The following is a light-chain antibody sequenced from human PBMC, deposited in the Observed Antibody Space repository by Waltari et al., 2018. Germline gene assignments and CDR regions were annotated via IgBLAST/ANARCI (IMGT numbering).Light chain of an antibody. CDR1: QSLLHSSGNTF. Sequence: DLVMTQSPLSLSVTPGEPASISCTSSQSLLHSSGNTFLDWYLQKPGQSQQLLIYLVSNRASGVPDRFSGSGSGTDFTLKISRVEAEDVGVYFCMQARQTPWTFGQGTKVEIK. CDR2: LVS. CDR3: MQARQTPWT. V-gene: IGKV2-28*01. J-gene: IGKJ1*01.